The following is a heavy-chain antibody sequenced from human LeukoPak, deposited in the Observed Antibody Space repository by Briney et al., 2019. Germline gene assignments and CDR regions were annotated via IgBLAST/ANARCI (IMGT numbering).Heavy chain of an antibody. CDR1: GGSISSYY. CDR3: ARDLRSPRGFNYYYYYGMDV. Sequence: SETLSLTCTVSGGSISSYYWSWIRQPPGKGLEWIGYIYYSGGTNYNPSLKSRVTISVDTSKNQFSLKLSSVTAADAAVYYCARDLRSPRGFNYYYYYGMDVWGQGTTVTVSS. J-gene: IGHJ6*02. D-gene: IGHD3-10*01. CDR2: IYYSGGT. V-gene: IGHV4-59*01.